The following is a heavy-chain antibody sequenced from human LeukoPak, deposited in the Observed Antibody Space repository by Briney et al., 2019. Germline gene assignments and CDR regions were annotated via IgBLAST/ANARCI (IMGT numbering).Heavy chain of an antibody. CDR1: GVSISSSNSY. CDR3: ARQTGSGLFILQ. Sequence: SETLSLTCTVSGVSISSSNSYWGWLRQPPGRGREWVGSIYYSGKTYYNASLKSQVSISIDTTKNQFSLRLTSVTAADTAVYYCARQTGSGLFILQGGQGTLVTVSS. V-gene: IGHV4-39*01. J-gene: IGHJ4*02. D-gene: IGHD3/OR15-3a*01. CDR2: IYYSGKT.